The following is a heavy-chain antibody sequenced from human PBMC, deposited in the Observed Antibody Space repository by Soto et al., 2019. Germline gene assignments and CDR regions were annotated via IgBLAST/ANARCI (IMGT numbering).Heavy chain of an antibody. CDR1: GYTFTGYY. Sequence: GGSGKVSCKASGYTFTGYYMHWVRQAPGQGLEWMGWINPNSGGTNYAQKFQGRVTMTRDTSISTAYMELSRLRSDDTAVYYCAYYSTILNGMDVWGQGTTVTVSS. J-gene: IGHJ6*01. D-gene: IGHD3-10*01. CDR2: INPNSGGT. V-gene: IGHV1-2*02. CDR3: AYYSTILNGMDV.